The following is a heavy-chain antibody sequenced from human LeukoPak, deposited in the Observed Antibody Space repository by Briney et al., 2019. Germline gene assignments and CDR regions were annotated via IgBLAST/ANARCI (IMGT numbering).Heavy chain of an antibody. CDR3: AKAGTTGTTAHHYMDV. CDR1: GFTFSSYA. V-gene: IGHV3-23*01. Sequence: GGSLRLSCAASGFTFSSYAMSRVRQAPGKGLEWVSAISGSGGSTYYADSVKGRFTISRDNSKNTLHLQMNSLRAEDTAVYYCAKAGTTGTTAHHYMDVWGKGTTVTVSS. CDR2: ISGSGGST. J-gene: IGHJ6*03. D-gene: IGHD1-1*01.